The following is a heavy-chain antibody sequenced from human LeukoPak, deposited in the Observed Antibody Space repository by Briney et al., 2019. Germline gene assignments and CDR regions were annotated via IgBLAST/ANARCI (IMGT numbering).Heavy chain of an antibody. CDR3: ARNPLIPGYYYYYMDV. J-gene: IGHJ6*03. Sequence: GGSLRLSCAASGFTFSSYSMNWVRQAPGKVLEWVSSISSGGGYTYYADSVKGRFTISRDNAKNSLYLQMNSLRAEDTAVYYCARNPLIPGYYYYYMDVWGKGTTVTVSS. D-gene: IGHD3-16*01. CDR2: ISSGGGYT. CDR1: GFTFSSYS. V-gene: IGHV3-21*06.